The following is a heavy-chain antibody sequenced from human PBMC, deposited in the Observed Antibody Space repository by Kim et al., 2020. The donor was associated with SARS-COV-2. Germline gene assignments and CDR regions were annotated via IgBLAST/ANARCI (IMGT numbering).Heavy chain of an antibody. CDR1: GGSISSGSYY. V-gene: IGHV4-61*02. Sequence: SETLSLTCTVSGGSISSGSYYWSWIRQPAGKGLEWIGRIYTSGSTNYNPSLKSRVTISVDTSKNQFSLKLSSVTAADTAVYYCARVGSSLNPQDYYCYGMDVWGQGTT. J-gene: IGHJ6*02. CDR3: ARVGSSLNPQDYYCYGMDV. D-gene: IGHD6-13*01. CDR2: IYTSGST.